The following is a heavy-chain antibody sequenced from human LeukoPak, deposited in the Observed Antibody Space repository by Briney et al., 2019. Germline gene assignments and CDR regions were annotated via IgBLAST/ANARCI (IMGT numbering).Heavy chain of an antibody. Sequence: ASVKVSCKISGYTLTEVSMHWVRQAPGQGLEWMGLSNPTGSSTNYAQKFRGRVTMTRDTSTTTVYMELSSLRSEDTAVYYCAREESGGYFDYWGQGTLVTVSS. V-gene: IGHV1-46*01. D-gene: IGHD2-8*02. CDR3: AREESGGYFDY. CDR1: GYTLTEVS. CDR2: SNPTGSST. J-gene: IGHJ4*02.